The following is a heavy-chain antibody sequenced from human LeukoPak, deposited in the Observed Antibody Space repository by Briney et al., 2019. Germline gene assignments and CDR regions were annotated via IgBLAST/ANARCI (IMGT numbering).Heavy chain of an antibody. Sequence: SQTLSLTCTVSGGSISSGGYYWSWIRQHPGKGLEWIGYIYYSGSTYYNPSLKSRVTISVDTSKNQFSLKLSSVTAADTAVYYCARGQAGNTSFDYWGQGTLVTVSS. V-gene: IGHV4-31*03. D-gene: IGHD6-25*01. J-gene: IGHJ4*02. CDR2: IYYSGST. CDR1: GGSISSGGYY. CDR3: ARGQAGNTSFDY.